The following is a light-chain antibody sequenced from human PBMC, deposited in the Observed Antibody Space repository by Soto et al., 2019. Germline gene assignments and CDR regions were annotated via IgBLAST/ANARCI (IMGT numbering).Light chain of an antibody. Sequence: QSALTQPASVSGSPGQSVAISCSGTSSDVGAYNYVSWYQQHPDKAPKLLLSEVSNRTSGISDRLFVSKSSNTASLTISGLQAYDTADYYCSSLTTRFSYVFGTGTKVTVL. CDR3: SSLTTRFSYV. CDR2: EVS. CDR1: SSDVGAYNY. V-gene: IGLV2-14*01. J-gene: IGLJ1*01.